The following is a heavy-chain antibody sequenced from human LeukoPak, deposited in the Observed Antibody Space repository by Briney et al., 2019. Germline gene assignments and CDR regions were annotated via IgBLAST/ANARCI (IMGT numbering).Heavy chain of an antibody. CDR3: AWRGHDYGDYDSIDY. J-gene: IGHJ4*02. CDR1: GGTFISYA. V-gene: IGHV1-69*01. Sequence: SVKVSCKASGGTFISYAISWVRQAPGQGLEWMGGIIPIFGTANYAQKFQGRVTITADESTSTAYMELSSLRSEDTAVYYCAWRGHDYGDYDSIDYWGQGTLVTVSS. D-gene: IGHD4-17*01. CDR2: IIPIFGTA.